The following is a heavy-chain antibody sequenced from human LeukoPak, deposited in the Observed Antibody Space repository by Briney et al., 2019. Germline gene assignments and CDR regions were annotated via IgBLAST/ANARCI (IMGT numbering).Heavy chain of an antibody. J-gene: IGHJ4*02. D-gene: IGHD1-26*01. CDR1: GYTFTSYD. CDR3: ARVPNSGSSAQFDY. Sequence: ASVKVSCKASGYTFTSYDINWVRQATGQGLEWMGWMNPNSGNTGYAQKFQGRVTITRNTSISTAYMELSSLRSEDTAVYYCARVPNSGSSAQFDYWGQGTLVTVSS. CDR2: MNPNSGNT. V-gene: IGHV1-8*03.